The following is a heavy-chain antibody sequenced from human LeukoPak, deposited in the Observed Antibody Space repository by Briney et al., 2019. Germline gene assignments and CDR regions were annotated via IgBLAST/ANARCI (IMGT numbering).Heavy chain of an antibody. D-gene: IGHD3-10*01. CDR3: AADRDYYGSGGDAFDL. Sequence: SVKVSCKASGFTFTSSAMQWVRQARGQRLEWIGWIVVGSGNANYPQKFQERVTITRDMSTTTAYMELSSLRSEDTAMYYCAADRDYYGSGGDAFDLWGQGTMVTVSS. V-gene: IGHV1-58*02. CDR1: GFTFTSSA. J-gene: IGHJ3*01. CDR2: IVVGSGNA.